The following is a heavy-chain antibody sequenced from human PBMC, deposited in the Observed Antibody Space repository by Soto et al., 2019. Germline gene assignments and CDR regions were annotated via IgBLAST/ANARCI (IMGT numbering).Heavy chain of an antibody. J-gene: IGHJ5*02. CDR2: ISAYNGNT. D-gene: IGHD6-13*01. V-gene: IGHV1-18*01. Sequence: QVQLVQSGAEVKKPGASVKVSCKASGYTFTSYGISWVRQAPGQGLEWMGWISAYNGNTNYAQKLQDRVTMTTDTSTSTAYMELRSLRSDDTAVYYCAREIAAAGTGDWFDPWGQGTLVTVSS. CDR3: AREIAAAGTGDWFDP. CDR1: GYTFTSYG.